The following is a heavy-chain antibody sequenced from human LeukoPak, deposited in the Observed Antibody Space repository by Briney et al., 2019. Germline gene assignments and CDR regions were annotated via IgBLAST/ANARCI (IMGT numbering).Heavy chain of an antibody. CDR1: GGSISSYY. V-gene: IGHV4-59*12. J-gene: IGHJ3*02. CDR3: AKSNGYGLVDI. D-gene: IGHD3-10*01. CDR2: IYYSGST. Sequence: SETPSLTCIVSGGSISSYYWSWIRQPPGKGLEWIGYIYYSGSTNYNPALTSRVTISLDTSRNQFSLKLSSVTAADTAVYNSAKSNGYGLVDIWGQGAMVTASS.